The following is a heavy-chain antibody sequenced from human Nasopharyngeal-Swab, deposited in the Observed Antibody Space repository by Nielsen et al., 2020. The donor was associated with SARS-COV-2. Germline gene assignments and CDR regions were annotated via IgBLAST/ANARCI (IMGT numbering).Heavy chain of an antibody. D-gene: IGHD6-13*01. V-gene: IGHV3-30*18. Sequence: VRQAPGKGLEWVAVISYDGSNKYYADSVKGRFTNSRDNSKNTLYLQMNSLRAEDTAVYYCAKDPGIAAAGAFWYFDYWGQGTLVTVSS. J-gene: IGHJ4*02. CDR2: ISYDGSNK. CDR3: AKDPGIAAAGAFWYFDY.